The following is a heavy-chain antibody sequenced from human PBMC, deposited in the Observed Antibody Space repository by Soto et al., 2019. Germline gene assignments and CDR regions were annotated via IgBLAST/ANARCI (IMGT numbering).Heavy chain of an antibody. CDR1: EITFTSYW. CDR3: ARARLGSRRGYYFDV. D-gene: IGHD3-22*01. Sequence: DVQLVESGGGFIQPGGSLRLSCAASEITFTSYWMSWVRQGPGTGLQWVANINQDGSDKKYVDSVKGRFTISRDNAQNSLYLQMNSLRPEVTAVYYCARARLGSRRGYYFDVWGQGTFVSVSS. V-gene: IGHV3-7*01. CDR2: INQDGSDK. J-gene: IGHJ4*02.